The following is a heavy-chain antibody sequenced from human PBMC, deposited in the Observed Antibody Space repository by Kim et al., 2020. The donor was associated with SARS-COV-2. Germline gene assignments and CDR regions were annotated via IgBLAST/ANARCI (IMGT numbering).Heavy chain of an antibody. CDR1: GFTFSSYA. J-gene: IGHJ6*01. D-gene: IGHD3-10*01. V-gene: IGHV3-30-3*01. CDR3: ARGEVRGVKYYYYGMDV. CDR2: ISYDGSNK. Sequence: GGSLRLSCAASGFTFSSYAMHWVRQAPGKGLEWVAVISYDGSNKYYADSVKGRFTISRDNSKNTLYLQMNSLRAEETAVYYCARGEVRGVKYYYYGMDV.